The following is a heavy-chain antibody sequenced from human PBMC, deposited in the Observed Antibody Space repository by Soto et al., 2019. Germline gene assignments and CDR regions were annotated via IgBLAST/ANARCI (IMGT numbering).Heavy chain of an antibody. CDR3: GRESGIMVVQAGALVGDAFDF. V-gene: IGHV1-18*01. Sequence: QVQLVQSGAEVKKPGASVKVSCKASGYTFTSYGISWVRQAPGQGLEWMGWISAYNGNTNYAQKLQGRVTMTTDTSTRTAYMETRSLTSGEAAVEYCGRESGIMVVQAGALVGDAFDFWGQGTLVTVSS. D-gene: IGHD2-2*01. CDR2: ISAYNGNT. CDR1: GYTFTSYG. J-gene: IGHJ3*01.